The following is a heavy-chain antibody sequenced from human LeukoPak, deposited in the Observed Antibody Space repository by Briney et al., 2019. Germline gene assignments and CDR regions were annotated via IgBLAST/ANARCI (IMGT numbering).Heavy chain of an antibody. J-gene: IGHJ4*02. V-gene: IGHV4-4*09. CDR3: ARRRTTGTTGYFDY. CDR2: IYTTEST. Sequence: SETLSLTCTVSGGSISTYYWSWIRLPPGKGLEWIGYIYTTESTNYNPSLESRVTISVDTSKNQFSLMLSSVTAADTAFYYCARRRTTGTTGYFDYWGQGILVTVSS. CDR1: GGSISTYY. D-gene: IGHD1-1*01.